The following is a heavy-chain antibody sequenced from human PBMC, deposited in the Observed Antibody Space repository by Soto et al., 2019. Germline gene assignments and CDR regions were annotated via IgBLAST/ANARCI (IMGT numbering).Heavy chain of an antibody. J-gene: IGHJ3*02. CDR3: ARLNYYDSSGYGPDI. CDR1: GYSFTSYW. Sequence: GESLKIACKGSGYSFTSYWISWVRQMPGKGLEWMGRIDPSDSYTNYSPSFQGHVTISADKSISTAYLQWSSLKASDTAMYYCARLNYYDSSGYGPDIWGQGTMVTVSS. D-gene: IGHD3-22*01. CDR2: IDPSDSYT. V-gene: IGHV5-10-1*01.